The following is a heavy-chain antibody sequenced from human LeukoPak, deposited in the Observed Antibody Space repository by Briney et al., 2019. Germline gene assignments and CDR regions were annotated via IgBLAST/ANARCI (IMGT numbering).Heavy chain of an antibody. D-gene: IGHD3-22*01. J-gene: IGHJ4*02. CDR1: GGSFSGYY. CDR2: INHSGST. CDR3: ARGRVSFDSSGRTFDY. Sequence: SETLSLTCAVYGGSFSGYYWSWIRQPPGKGLEWIGEINHSGSTNYNPSLKSRVTISVDTSKNQFSLKLSSVTAADTAVYYCARGRVSFDSSGRTFDYWGQGTLVTVSP. V-gene: IGHV4-34*01.